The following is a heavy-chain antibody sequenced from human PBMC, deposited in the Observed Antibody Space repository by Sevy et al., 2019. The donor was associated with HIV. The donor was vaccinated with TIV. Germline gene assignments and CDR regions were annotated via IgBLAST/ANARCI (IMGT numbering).Heavy chain of an antibody. J-gene: IGHJ6*02. D-gene: IGHD4-17*01. V-gene: IGHV3-30*04. CDR1: GFTFSSYA. CDR3: ARGGTVTHYYYYYGMDV. Sequence: GGSLRLSCAASGFTFSSYAMHWVRQAPGKGLEWVAVISYDGSNKYYADSVKGRFTISRDNSKNTLYLQMNSLRAEDTAVYYCARGGTVTHYYYYYGMDVWGQGTMVTVSS. CDR2: ISYDGSNK.